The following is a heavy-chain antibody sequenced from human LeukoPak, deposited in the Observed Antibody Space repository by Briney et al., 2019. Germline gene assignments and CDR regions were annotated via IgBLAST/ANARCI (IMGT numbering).Heavy chain of an antibody. CDR3: ARGDAFSGDH. J-gene: IGHJ4*02. V-gene: IGHV3-7*04. CDR1: GFTFSDYY. CDR2: IHPEGNEK. Sequence: GGSLRLSCAASGFTFSDYYMSWIRQAPGRGLEWVANIHPEGNEKYHVESVKGRFTISRDNAKSSLFLQMNGLRVEDTAVYYCARGDAFSGDHWGQGTLVTVSS.